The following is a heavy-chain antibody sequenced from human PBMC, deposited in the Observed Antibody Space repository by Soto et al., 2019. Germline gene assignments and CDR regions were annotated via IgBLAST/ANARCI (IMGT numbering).Heavy chain of an antibody. CDR2: IIPIFGTA. CDR1: GGTFSSYA. J-gene: IGHJ5*02. CDR3: ARALYYYDSSSYTNGFDP. V-gene: IGHV1-69*01. Sequence: QVQLVQSGAEVKKPGSSVKVSCKASGGTFSSYAISWVRQAPGQGLEWMGGIIPIFGTANYAQKFQGRVTITADESTSTAYMELSSLRSEDTAVYYCARALYYYDSSSYTNGFDPWGQGTLVTVSS. D-gene: IGHD3-22*01.